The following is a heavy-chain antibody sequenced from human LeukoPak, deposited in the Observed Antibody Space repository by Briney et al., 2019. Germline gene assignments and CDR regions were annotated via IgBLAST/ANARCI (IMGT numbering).Heavy chain of an antibody. CDR2: ISGSTDTT. Sequence: GGSLRLSCAASGFTFNNYAMNWVRQAPGKGLEWVSSISGSTDTTYCADSVKGRFTVSRDNSKNTVFVQMNSLRAEDTAIYYCATAPRHCRGDTCFRYYFAFWGQGTLVTVSS. CDR1: GFTFNNYA. CDR3: ATAPRHCRGDTCFRYYFAF. V-gene: IGHV3-23*01. D-gene: IGHD2-15*01. J-gene: IGHJ4*02.